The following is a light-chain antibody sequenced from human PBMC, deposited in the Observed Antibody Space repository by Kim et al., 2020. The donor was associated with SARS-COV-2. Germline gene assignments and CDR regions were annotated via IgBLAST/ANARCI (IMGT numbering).Light chain of an antibody. CDR3: LKHNTYPIT. V-gene: IGKV1-17*01. Sequence: AFGGDIVTITWRGRQDIRNDLGWQQQKPGRAHKRLIYGASSLQRGVPSRFSGSGSGTESTPTSSRLQPEDFATYFCLKHNTYPITFGQGTRLEIK. CDR1: QDIRND. J-gene: IGKJ5*01. CDR2: GAS.